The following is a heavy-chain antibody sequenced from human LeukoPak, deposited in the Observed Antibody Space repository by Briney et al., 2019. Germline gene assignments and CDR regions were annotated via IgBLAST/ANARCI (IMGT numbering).Heavy chain of an antibody. V-gene: IGHV4-34*01. CDR3: ARKGGGQLVNTRRWFDP. CDR1: GVSYSDYY. Sequence: AETLSLTCGVYGVSYSDYYLSWVRQAPGKGLEWIGEINHSGINNYNPSLKSRVTISIDTSKNQFYLKLSSVTAADTAVYYCARKGGGQLVNTRRWFDPWGQGTLVTVSS. D-gene: IGHD6-6*01. CDR2: INHSGIN. J-gene: IGHJ5*02.